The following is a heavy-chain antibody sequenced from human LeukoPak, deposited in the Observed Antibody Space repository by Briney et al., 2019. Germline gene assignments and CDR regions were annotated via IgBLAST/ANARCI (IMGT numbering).Heavy chain of an antibody. CDR2: INHSGST. CDR1: GGSFSGYY. CDR3: ACRYCSGGSCYSWFDP. V-gene: IGHV4-34*01. Sequence: SETLSLTCAVYGGSFSGYYWSWIRQPPGKGLEWIGEINHSGSTNYNPSLKSRVTISVDTSKNQFSLKLSSVTAADTAVYYCACRYCSGGSCYSWFDPWGQGTLVTVSS. D-gene: IGHD2-15*01. J-gene: IGHJ5*02.